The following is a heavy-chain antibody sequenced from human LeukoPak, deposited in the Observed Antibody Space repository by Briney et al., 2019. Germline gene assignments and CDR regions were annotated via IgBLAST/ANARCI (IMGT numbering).Heavy chain of an antibody. CDR2: IYNGGST. Sequence: PGGSLRLSCAASGFTVSSNYMSWVRQAPGKGLEWVSVIYNGGSTYYADSVKGRFTISRDNSKNTLYLQMNSLRAEDTAVYYCAGRGSSSWAALDYWGQGTLVTVSS. V-gene: IGHV3-53*01. CDR1: GFTVSSNY. CDR3: AGRGSSSWAALDY. J-gene: IGHJ4*02. D-gene: IGHD6-13*01.